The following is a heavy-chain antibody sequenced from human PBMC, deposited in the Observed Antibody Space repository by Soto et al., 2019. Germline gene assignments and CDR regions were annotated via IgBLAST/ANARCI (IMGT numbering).Heavy chain of an antibody. Sequence: GGSLRLSCAASGFTFSNAWMNWVRQAPGKGLEWVGRIKSKTDGGTRDYAAPVKGRFTISRDDSKNTLYLQMNSLKTEDTAVYYCTSRFRITMIVVADYWGQGTLVTVSS. CDR1: GFTFSNAW. J-gene: IGHJ4*02. V-gene: IGHV3-15*07. CDR3: TSRFRITMIVVADY. CDR2: IKSKTDGGTR. D-gene: IGHD3-22*01.